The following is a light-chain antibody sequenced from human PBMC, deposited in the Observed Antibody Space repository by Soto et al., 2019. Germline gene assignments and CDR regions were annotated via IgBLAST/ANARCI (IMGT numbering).Light chain of an antibody. Sequence: EIVLTQSPGTRSLSPGERATLSCRASQSVSSSFLAWYQHKPGQAPRLLIYGASSRAAGIPDRFSGSGSGTDFTLTISRLEPEDFAVYYCQQYGNSPRTFGQGTKLEIE. J-gene: IGKJ2*02. CDR1: QSVSSSF. V-gene: IGKV3-20*01. CDR3: QQYGNSPRT. CDR2: GAS.